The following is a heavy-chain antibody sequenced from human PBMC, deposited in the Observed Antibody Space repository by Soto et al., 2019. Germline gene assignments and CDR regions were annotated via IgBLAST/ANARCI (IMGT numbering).Heavy chain of an antibody. Sequence: QVQLVESGGGVVQPGMSLRLSCAASGFTFSGYGMHWVRQAPGKGLEWAAVVSYDGNVKYYADSVEGRFTISRDNSKNTLFLQMISLRGDDTAVYYCAKEGGWNNWYFDLWGRGTLVTVSS. CDR1: GFTFSGYG. J-gene: IGHJ2*01. D-gene: IGHD6-19*01. CDR3: AKEGGWNNWYFDL. V-gene: IGHV3-30*18. CDR2: VSYDGNVK.